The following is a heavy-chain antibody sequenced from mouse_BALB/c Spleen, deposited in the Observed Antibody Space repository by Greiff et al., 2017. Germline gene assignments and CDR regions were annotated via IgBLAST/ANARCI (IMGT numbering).Heavy chain of an antibody. V-gene: IGHV3-8*02. D-gene: IGHD1-1*01. CDR2: ISYSGST. CDR3: ARLTTVVPYAMDY. Sequence: EVKLLESGPSLVKPSQTLSLTCSVTGDSITSGYWNWIRKFPGNKLEYMGYISYSGSTYYNPSLKSRISITRDTSKNQYYLQLNSVTTEDTATYYCARLTTVVPYAMDYWGQGTSVTVSS. J-gene: IGHJ4*01. CDR1: GDSITSGY.